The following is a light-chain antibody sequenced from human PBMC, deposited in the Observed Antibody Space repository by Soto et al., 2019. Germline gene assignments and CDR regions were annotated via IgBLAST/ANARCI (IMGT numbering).Light chain of an antibody. Sequence: DIQMTQAPSTLSASVGDRVTITCRASQSLNSLLAWYQQKPGRAPKLLIYDASTLESGVPSRFSGSGSGTEFTLTISSLQTDDFATYYCQQYNSYSSWTFGQGTKVEIK. CDR3: QQYNSYSSWT. J-gene: IGKJ1*01. CDR2: DAS. CDR1: QSLNSL. V-gene: IGKV1-5*01.